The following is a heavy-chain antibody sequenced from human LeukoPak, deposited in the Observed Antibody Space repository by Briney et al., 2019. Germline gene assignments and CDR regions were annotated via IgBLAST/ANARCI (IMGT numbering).Heavy chain of an antibody. Sequence: HPGRSLRLSCAASGFTFNNYGMHWVRQAPGKGLEWVALISYDGTNIYYADSVKGRFTISRDNSKNTVYLQMNSLRAEDTAVYYCARGLRNTDTFDIWGQGTMVTVSS. CDR3: ARGLRNTDTFDI. CDR1: GFTFNNYG. J-gene: IGHJ3*02. V-gene: IGHV3-30*03. CDR2: ISYDGTNI.